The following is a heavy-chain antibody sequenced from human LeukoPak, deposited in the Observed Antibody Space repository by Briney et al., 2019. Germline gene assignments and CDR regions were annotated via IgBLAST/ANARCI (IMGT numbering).Heavy chain of an antibody. D-gene: IGHD3-22*01. Sequence: ASVKVSCKVSGYTLTELSMHWVRQAPGKGLEWMGGFDPEDGETIYAQKFQGRVTMTEDTSTDTAYMELSSLRSEDTAVYYCARGPRLKYYDSSDGQRYFQHWGQGTLVTVSS. J-gene: IGHJ1*01. CDR3: ARGPRLKYYDSSDGQRYFQH. V-gene: IGHV1-24*01. CDR1: GYTLTELS. CDR2: FDPEDGET.